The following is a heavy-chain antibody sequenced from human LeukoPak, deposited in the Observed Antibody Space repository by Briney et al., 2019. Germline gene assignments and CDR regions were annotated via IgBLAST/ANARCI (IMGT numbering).Heavy chain of an antibody. CDR1: GFTFSSYS. CDR2: ISSSSSYI. CDR3: ARGEVVVVPAVTYYFDY. Sequence: PGGSLRLSCAASGFTFSSYSMNWVRQAPGKGLEWVSSISSSSSYIYYADSVKGRFTISRDNAKNSLYLQMNSLRAEDTAVYYCARGEVVVVPAVTYYFDYWGQGTLVTVSS. V-gene: IGHV3-21*01. D-gene: IGHD2-2*01. J-gene: IGHJ4*02.